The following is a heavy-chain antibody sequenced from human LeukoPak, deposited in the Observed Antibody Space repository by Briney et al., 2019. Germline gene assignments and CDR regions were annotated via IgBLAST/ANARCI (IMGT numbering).Heavy chain of an antibody. CDR3: ARVQRGEMATFDY. J-gene: IGHJ4*02. Sequence: PGGSLRLSCAASGFIFSSSSMNSVRHAPGKGLEWVSSISSTSTYIHYADSLKGRFTISRDNARNSLYLQINSLRVEDTAVYYCARVQRGEMATFDYWGQGTLVTVSS. D-gene: IGHD5-24*01. CDR1: GFIFSSSS. CDR2: ISSTSTYI. V-gene: IGHV3-21*01.